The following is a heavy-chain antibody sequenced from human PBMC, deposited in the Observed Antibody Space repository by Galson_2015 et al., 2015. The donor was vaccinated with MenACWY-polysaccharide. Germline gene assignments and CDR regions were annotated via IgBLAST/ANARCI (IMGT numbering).Heavy chain of an antibody. Sequence: SLRLSCAVSGFIFSDYGMHWVRQAPGKGLEWVAVISYDGSNEYYADSVKGRFTISRDNSRNTLSVQMNSLRPEDTAVYYCAKDRPLRGLVHYYYGMDDWGQGTLVTVSS. CDR2: ISYDGSNE. CDR1: GFIFSDYG. CDR3: AKDRPLRGLVHYYYGMDD. J-gene: IGHJ6*01. V-gene: IGHV3-30*18. D-gene: IGHD6-6*01.